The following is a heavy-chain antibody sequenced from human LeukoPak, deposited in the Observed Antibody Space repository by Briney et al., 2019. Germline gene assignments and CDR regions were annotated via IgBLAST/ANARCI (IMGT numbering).Heavy chain of an antibody. CDR2: ISYDGNGSKK. D-gene: IGHD6-13*01. Sequence: GRSLRLSCVASGFTFSTYGMHWVRQGPGKGLEWVAVISYDGNGSKKYYADSVKGRFTISRDNSKNTLYLQMSSLRAEDTAVYNCAKERVIATAGIYDYFDSWGQGTLVTVSS. V-gene: IGHV3-30*18. CDR3: AKERVIATAGIYDYFDS. CDR1: GFTFSTYG. J-gene: IGHJ4*02.